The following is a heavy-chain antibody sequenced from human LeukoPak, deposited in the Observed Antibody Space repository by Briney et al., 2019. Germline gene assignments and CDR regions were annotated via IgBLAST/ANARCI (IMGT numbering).Heavy chain of an antibody. Sequence: HAGASLRLSCAASGFTFRSYAMGWVRLAPGKGLEWVSLISGSGDNSYYADSVKGRFNISRDNSKNTQYLQRSSLRAEDTALYYCAKCLGDGTNYYFAHWGQGTLVTVSS. CDR1: GFTFRSYA. J-gene: IGHJ4*02. D-gene: IGHD4/OR15-4a*01. V-gene: IGHV3-23*01. CDR3: AKCLGDGTNYYFAH. CDR2: ISGSGDNS.